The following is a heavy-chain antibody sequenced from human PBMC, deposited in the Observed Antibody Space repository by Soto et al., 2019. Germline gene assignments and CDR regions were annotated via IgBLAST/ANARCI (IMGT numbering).Heavy chain of an antibody. CDR2: ISAHNGNT. CDR3: ARGRYGDY. Sequence: QIHLVQSGAEVKKPGASVKVSCKGSGYAFTTYGITWVRQAPGQGLEWMGWISAHNGNTNYAQKLQGRVTVTRDTSTSTAYMELRSLRSDDTAVYYCARGRYGDYWGQGALVTVSS. V-gene: IGHV1-18*01. D-gene: IGHD1-1*01. CDR1: GYAFTTYG. J-gene: IGHJ4*02.